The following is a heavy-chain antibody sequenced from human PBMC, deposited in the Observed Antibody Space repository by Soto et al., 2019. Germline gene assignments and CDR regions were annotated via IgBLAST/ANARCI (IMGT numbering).Heavy chain of an antibody. J-gene: IGHJ5*02. CDR1: GYTFTNHF. D-gene: IGHD2-8*01. CDR3: VRDSNNKWWGSWT. V-gene: IGHV1-3*04. Sequence: ASVKVSCKTSGYTFTNHFIHWVRQAPGQRPEWMGCINTDNGDTKYSQNFQGRLTFGRDTSASSAYMELSSLRSEDTAVYHCVRDSNNKWWGSWTWGQGTLVTVSS. CDR2: INTDNGDT.